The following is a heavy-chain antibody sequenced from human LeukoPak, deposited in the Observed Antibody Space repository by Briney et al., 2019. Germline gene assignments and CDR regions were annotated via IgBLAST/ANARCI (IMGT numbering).Heavy chain of an antibody. CDR2: ISYDGSNK. D-gene: IGHD5-18*01. CDR3: ARDQELWIQYYFDY. V-gene: IGHV3-30*03. CDR1: GFTFSSYG. J-gene: IGHJ4*02. Sequence: GGSLRLSCAASGFTFSSYGMHWVRQAPGKGLEWVAVISYDGSNKYYADSVKGRFTISRDNSKNTLYLQMNSLRAEDTAVYYCARDQELWIQYYFDYWGQGTLVTVSS.